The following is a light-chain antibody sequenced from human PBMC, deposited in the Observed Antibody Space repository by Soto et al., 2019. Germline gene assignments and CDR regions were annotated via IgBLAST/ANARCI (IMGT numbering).Light chain of an antibody. CDR1: NSNIGAGYD. J-gene: IGLJ3*02. Sequence: QSVLTQPPSVSGAPGQRVTISCTGSNSNIGAGYDVHWYQQLPGTAPKLLIYGNSNRPSGVPDRFSGSKSGTSASLAITGLQAEDEADYYCQSYDSSLSGWVFGGGTQLNVL. CDR3: QSYDSSLSGWV. CDR2: GNS. V-gene: IGLV1-40*01.